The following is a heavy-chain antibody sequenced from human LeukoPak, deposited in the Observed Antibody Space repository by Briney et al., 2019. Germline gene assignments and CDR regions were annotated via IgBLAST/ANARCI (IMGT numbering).Heavy chain of an antibody. CDR3: ARDRYYYDSSGTHYFDY. CDR1: GGSISSYY. CDR2: IYTSGST. Sequence: SETLSLTCTVSGGSISSYYWSWIRQPAGKGLEWIGRIYTSGSTNYNPSLKSRVTMSVDTSKNQCSLKLSSVTAADTAVYYCARDRYYYDSSGTHYFDYWGQGTLATVSS. V-gene: IGHV4-4*07. J-gene: IGHJ4*02. D-gene: IGHD3-22*01.